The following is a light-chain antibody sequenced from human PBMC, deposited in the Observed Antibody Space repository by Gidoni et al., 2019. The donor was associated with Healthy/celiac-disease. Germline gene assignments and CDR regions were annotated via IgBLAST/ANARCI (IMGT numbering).Light chain of an antibody. V-gene: IGKV1-27*01. CDR1: QGNSNY. J-gene: IGKJ4*01. Sequence: QMTKSPSSLSASVGDRVTTTCRASQGNSNYLAWYQQKPGKVPKLLIYAASTWQSGVPSRFSGSGSGTDFTLTISSLQPEDVATYYCQKYNSAPLTFGGGTKVEIK. CDR3: QKYNSAPLT. CDR2: AAS.